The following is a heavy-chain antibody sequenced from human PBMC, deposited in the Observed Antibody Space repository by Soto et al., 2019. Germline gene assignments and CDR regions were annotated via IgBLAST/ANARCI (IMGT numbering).Heavy chain of an antibody. CDR2: IIPIFGTA. CDR3: AKHEGYCSTTTCSNFDY. CDR1: GGTFSSYA. J-gene: IGHJ4*02. V-gene: IGHV1-69*13. D-gene: IGHD2-2*01. Sequence: GASVKVSCKASGGTFSSYAISWVRQAPGQGLEWMGGIIPIFGTANYAQKFQGRVTITADESTSTAYMELSSLKASDTAIYYCAKHEGYCSTTTCSNFDYWGQGTLVTVSS.